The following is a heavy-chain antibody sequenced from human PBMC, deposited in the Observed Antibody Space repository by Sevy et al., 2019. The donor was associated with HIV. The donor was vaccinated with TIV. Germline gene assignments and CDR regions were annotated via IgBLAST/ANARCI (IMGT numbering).Heavy chain of an antibody. D-gene: IGHD3-16*01. Sequence: GGSLRLSCAASGFDFSDYYMNWIRQTPGTGLEWISYISVSSSAKYYTDSVKGRFAISRDNARNSLYLQMNSLRVEDTAVYFCVGRRYSPAYSWSYHFDYWGQRALVTVSS. CDR1: GFDFSDYY. J-gene: IGHJ4*02. CDR2: ISVSSSAK. CDR3: VGRRYSPAYSWSYHFDY. V-gene: IGHV3-11*01.